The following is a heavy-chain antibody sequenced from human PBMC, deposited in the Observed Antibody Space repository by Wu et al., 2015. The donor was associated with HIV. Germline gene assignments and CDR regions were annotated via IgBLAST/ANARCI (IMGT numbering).Heavy chain of an antibody. D-gene: IGHD3-22*01. Sequence: VQSGAEVKKPGSSVKGSCKASGGTFSSYAISWVRQAPGQGLEWMGGIIPIFGTANYAQKFQGRVTITADESTSTAYMELSSLRSEDTAVYYCATRITMIVGEGAFDIWGQGTMVTVSS. CDR1: GGTFSSYA. J-gene: IGHJ3*02. CDR2: IIPIFGTA. CDR3: ATRITMIVGEGAFDI. V-gene: IGHV1-69*01.